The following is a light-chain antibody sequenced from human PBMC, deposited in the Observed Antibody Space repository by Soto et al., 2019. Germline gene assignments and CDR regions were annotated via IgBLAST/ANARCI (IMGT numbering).Light chain of an antibody. CDR3: QQYYSTPPT. CDR2: WAS. J-gene: IGKJ1*01. Sequence: DIVMTQPPDSLAVYLGERATINCKSSQSVLYSSNSKNYLAWYQQKPGQPPKLLIYWASTRESGVPDRFSGSGSGTDFTLTISSLQAEDVAVYYCQQYYSTPPTFGQGTKVDIK. CDR1: QSVLYSSNSKNY. V-gene: IGKV4-1*01.